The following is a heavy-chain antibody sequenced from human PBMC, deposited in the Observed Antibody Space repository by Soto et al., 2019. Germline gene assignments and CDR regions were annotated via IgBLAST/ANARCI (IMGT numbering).Heavy chain of an antibody. CDR1: GGSISSYY. V-gene: IGHV4-59*01. D-gene: IGHD6-13*01. J-gene: IGHJ4*02. CDR3: AGEGQQLVLDY. Sequence: QVQLQESGPGLVKPSETLSLTCTVSGGSISSYYWSWIRQPPGKGLEWIGYIYSSGSTNYNPSLKSRVAISVDTSKNQFSLKLSSVTAADTAVYYCAGEGQQLVLDYWGQGTLVTVSS. CDR2: IYSSGST.